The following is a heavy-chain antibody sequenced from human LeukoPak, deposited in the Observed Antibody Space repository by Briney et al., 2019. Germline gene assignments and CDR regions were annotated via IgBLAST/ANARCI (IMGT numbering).Heavy chain of an antibody. V-gene: IGHV4-59*08. CDR2: IYYSRST. CDR3: AGYATTVTTTDY. Sequence: PSEALSLTCTVSGGSISGYYWSWIRQPPGKGLEWIGFIYYSRSTNYNPSLKSRVTISVDTSKNQFSLKLSSVSAADTAVYYCAGYATTVTTTDYWGQGTLVTVSS. D-gene: IGHD4-17*01. J-gene: IGHJ4*02. CDR1: GGSISGYY.